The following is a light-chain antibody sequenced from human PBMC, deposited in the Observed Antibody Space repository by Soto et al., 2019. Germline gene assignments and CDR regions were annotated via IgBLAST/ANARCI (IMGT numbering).Light chain of an antibody. Sequence: EIVLTQSPATLSLSPGERATLSCRASQSASSYLAWYQQKPGQAPRLLIYDASNRATGIPVRFSGSGSGTDFTLTISSLEPEDFAVYFCQQRSNWPYTFGQGTKVEIK. CDR1: QSASSY. V-gene: IGKV3-11*01. CDR3: QQRSNWPYT. CDR2: DAS. J-gene: IGKJ2*01.